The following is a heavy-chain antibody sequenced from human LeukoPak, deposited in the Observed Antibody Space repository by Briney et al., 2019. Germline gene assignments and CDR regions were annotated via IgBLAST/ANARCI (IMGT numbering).Heavy chain of an antibody. D-gene: IGHD3-10*01. CDR1: GYTFISYG. J-gene: IGHJ6*02. Sequence: ASVKVSCKASGYTFISYGMNWVRQAPGQGLEWMGWINTNTGNPTYAQGFTGRFVFSLDTSVTTAYLQITSLKAEDTAVYYCAREGGEKYYYYYGMDVWGQGTTVTVSS. CDR2: INTNTGNP. CDR3: AREGGEKYYYYYGMDV. V-gene: IGHV7-4-1*02.